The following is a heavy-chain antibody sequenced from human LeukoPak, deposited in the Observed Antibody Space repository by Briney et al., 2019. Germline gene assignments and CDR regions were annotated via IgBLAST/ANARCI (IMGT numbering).Heavy chain of an antibody. CDR3: ARLDAAAGRYLQFIY. Sequence: SETLPLTCTVSGGSISNYYWSWIRQSPEKGLEWIGYIHDSGSTNYNPSLKSRVTISVDTSKNQFSLKLSSVTAADTAVYYCARLDAAAGRYLQFIYGGQGTLVTVSS. CDR2: IHDSGST. CDR1: GGSISNYY. V-gene: IGHV4-59*08. D-gene: IGHD5-24*01. J-gene: IGHJ4*02.